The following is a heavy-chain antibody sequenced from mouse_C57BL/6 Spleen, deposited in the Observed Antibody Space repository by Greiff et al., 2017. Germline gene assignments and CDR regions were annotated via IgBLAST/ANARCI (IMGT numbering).Heavy chain of an antibody. CDR3: ARHYGSSYAMDY. Sequence: EVQLVESGGGLVKPGGSLKLSCAASGFTFSDYGMHWVRQAPEKGLEWVAYISSGSSTIYYADTVKGRFPISRDNAKNTLFLQMTSLRSEDTAMYYCARHYGSSYAMDYWGQGTSVTVAS. J-gene: IGHJ4*01. CDR2: ISSGSSTI. D-gene: IGHD1-1*01. CDR1: GFTFSDYG. V-gene: IGHV5-17*01.